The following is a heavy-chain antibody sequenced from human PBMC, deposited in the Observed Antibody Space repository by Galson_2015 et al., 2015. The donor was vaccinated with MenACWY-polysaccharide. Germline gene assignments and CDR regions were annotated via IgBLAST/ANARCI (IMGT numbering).Heavy chain of an antibody. D-gene: IGHD3-10*01. Sequence: SLRLSCAASGFNFNNHGMHWVRQAPGKGLEWVALIWYDGSKEYYAGSVKGRFTISKDNSKNTVYPQMNSLRAEDTAVYYCARALRGITVDDWGQGTLVAVSS. CDR1: GFNFNNHG. V-gene: IGHV3-33*01. CDR2: IWYDGSKE. J-gene: IGHJ4*02. CDR3: ARALRGITVDD.